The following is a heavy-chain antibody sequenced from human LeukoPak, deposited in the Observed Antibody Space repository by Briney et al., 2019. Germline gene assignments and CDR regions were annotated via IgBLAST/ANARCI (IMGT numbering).Heavy chain of an antibody. CDR1: GGSISGYY. CDR2: IYTSGST. D-gene: IGHD4-17*01. J-gene: IGHJ5*02. V-gene: IGHV4-4*07. CDR3: ARWNGDWPPAFDP. Sequence: SETLSLTCTVSGGSISGYYWSWIRLPAGKGLEWIGRIYTSGSTNYNPSLKSRVTISVDTSKNQFSLKLSSVTAADTAVYYCARWNGDWPPAFDPWGQGTLVTVSS.